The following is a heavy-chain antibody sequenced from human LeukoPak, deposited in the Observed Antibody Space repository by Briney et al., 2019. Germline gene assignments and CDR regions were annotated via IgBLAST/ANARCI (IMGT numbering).Heavy chain of an antibody. CDR2: IYRTGST. CDR1: GYSISTGYY. CDR3: ARVLSDSSGYNFEY. V-gene: IGHV4-38-2*02. D-gene: IGHD5-18*01. Sequence: PSETLSLTCTVSGYSISTGYYWGWIRQPPGKGLQWIGSIYRTGSTYYNPSLKSRVTISVDTSKNQFSLNLNPLTAADTAIYYCARVLSDSSGYNFEYWGQGTLVTVSS. J-gene: IGHJ4*02.